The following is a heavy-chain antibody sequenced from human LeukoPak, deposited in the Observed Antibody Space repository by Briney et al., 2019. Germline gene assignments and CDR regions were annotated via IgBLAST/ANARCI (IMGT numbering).Heavy chain of an antibody. Sequence: ASVKVSCKASGYTFTSYGISWVRQAPGQGLEWMGWIGAYNGNTNYAQKLQGRVTMTTDTSTSTAYMELRSLRSDDTAVYYCARDPHYYDSSGSLGFWGQGTLVTVSS. V-gene: IGHV1-18*01. CDR2: IGAYNGNT. J-gene: IGHJ4*02. CDR1: GYTFTSYG. D-gene: IGHD3-22*01. CDR3: ARDPHYYDSSGSLGF.